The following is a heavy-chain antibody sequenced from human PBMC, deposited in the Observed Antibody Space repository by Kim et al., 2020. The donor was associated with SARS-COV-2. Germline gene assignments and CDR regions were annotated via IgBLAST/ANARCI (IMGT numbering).Heavy chain of an antibody. J-gene: IGHJ4*02. CDR3: ARVQWTSSCFDY. D-gene: IGHD6-13*01. CDR2: M. Sequence: MYFADSMQGRFTVSRDNAKNSVYLKMDSLRAEDTAVYYCARVQWTSSCFDYWGQGTLVTVSS. V-gene: IGHV3-11*01.